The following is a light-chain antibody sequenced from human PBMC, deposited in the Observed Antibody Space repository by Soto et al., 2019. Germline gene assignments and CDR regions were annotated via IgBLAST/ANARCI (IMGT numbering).Light chain of an antibody. CDR2: GAS. Sequence: IVLTHSPGTLSLSPWERATLSCRASQSVSSSYLAWYQQKPGQAPRLLIYGASSRATGIPDRFSGSGSGTEFTLTISSLQSEDFAVYYCQQYHNWPPITFGQGTRLEIK. CDR3: QQYHNWPPIT. CDR1: QSVSSSY. J-gene: IGKJ5*01. V-gene: IGKV3-20*01.